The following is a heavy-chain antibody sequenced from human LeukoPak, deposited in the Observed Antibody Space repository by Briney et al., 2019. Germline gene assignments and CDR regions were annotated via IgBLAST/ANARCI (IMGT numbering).Heavy chain of an antibody. V-gene: IGHV6-1*01. CDR1: GDSVSSNSAV. Sequence: SQTLSLTCVISGDSVSSNSAVWNWIRQSPSRGLEWLGRTYYRSKWYNEYAESERSRISIDPDTSKNQISLHLNSVTPEDTAVYYCARSNYLDYWGQGTLVTVSS. CDR2: TYYRSKWYN. CDR3: ARSNYLDY. J-gene: IGHJ4*02.